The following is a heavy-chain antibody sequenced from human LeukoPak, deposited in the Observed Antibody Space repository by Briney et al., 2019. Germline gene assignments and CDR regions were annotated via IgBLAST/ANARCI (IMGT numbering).Heavy chain of an antibody. D-gene: IGHD6-19*01. Sequence: PSETLSLTCTVSGGSINSFYWGWIRQPPGKGLEWIGSIYYSGSTYYNPSLKSRVTISVDTSKNQFSLKLSSVTAADTAVYYCARLVESTFQWLVPNYFDYWGQGTLVTVSS. CDR2: IYYSGST. CDR3: ARLVESTFQWLVPNYFDY. CDR1: GGSINSFY. J-gene: IGHJ4*02. V-gene: IGHV4-39*01.